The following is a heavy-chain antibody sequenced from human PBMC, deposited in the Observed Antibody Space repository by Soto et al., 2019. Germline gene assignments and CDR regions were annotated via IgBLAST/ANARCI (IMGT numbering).Heavy chain of an antibody. Sequence: TLSLPCTVAGCSIISGGYYWSWIRQHPGKGLEWIGYIYYSGSTYYNPSLKSRVTISVDTSKNQFSLKLSSVTAADTAVYYCARGVLYYYYGMDVWGQGATVTVSS. CDR3: ARGVLYYYYGMDV. D-gene: IGHD2-8*01. V-gene: IGHV4-31*03. J-gene: IGHJ6*01. CDR2: IYYSGST. CDR1: GCSIISGGYY.